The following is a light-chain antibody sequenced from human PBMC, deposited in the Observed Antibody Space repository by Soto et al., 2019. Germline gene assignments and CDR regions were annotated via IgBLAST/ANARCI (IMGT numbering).Light chain of an antibody. CDR3: QQRSNWPPALT. CDR1: QSVSSY. J-gene: IGKJ4*01. V-gene: IGKV3-11*01. Sequence: EIVLTQSPATLPLSPGERATLSCRASQSVSSYLAWYQQKPGQAPRLLIYDASNRATGIPARFSGSGSGTGFTLTISSLEPEDFAVYYCQQRSNWPPALTFGGGTKVEIK. CDR2: DAS.